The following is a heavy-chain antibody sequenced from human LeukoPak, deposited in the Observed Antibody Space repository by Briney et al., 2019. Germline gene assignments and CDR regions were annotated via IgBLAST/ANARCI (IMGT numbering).Heavy chain of an antibody. CDR2: ISAYNGNT. CDR3: AGVGVTIFGVVIIPGDY. Sequence: ASVKVSCKASGYTFTSYGISWVRQAPGQGLEWMGWISAYNGNTNYAQKLQGRVTMTTDTSTSTAYMELRSLRSDDTAVYYCAGVGVTIFGVVIIPGDYWGQGTLVTVSS. V-gene: IGHV1-18*01. CDR1: GYTFTSYG. J-gene: IGHJ4*02. D-gene: IGHD3-3*01.